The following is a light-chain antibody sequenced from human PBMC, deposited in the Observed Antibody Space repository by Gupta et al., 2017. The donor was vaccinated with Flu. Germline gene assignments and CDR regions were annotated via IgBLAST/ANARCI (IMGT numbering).Light chain of an antibody. V-gene: IGLV1-40*01. CDR2: GVN. CDR1: RSNIGAGYD. CDR3: QSYDTSLGGSRV. J-gene: IGLJ3*02. Sequence: QSVLTQPPSVSGAPGQRVTISCPGSRSNIGAGYDVHWYQQVPGSAPKLLVYGVNTRPSGVPDRFSASKSATSASLAITGLQAEDEADYYCQSYDTSLGGSRVFGGGTKVTVL.